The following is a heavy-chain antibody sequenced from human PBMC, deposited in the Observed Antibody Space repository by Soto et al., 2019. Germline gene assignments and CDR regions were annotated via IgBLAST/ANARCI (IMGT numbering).Heavy chain of an antibody. Sequence: SCKASGSTITWYAMHWVPQAPGQRVEWMGWINAGNGSNKYSADSVKGRFTISSDNSKNTLYLQMNSLRAADTAVYYCARGEEEGADYFDYWGQGTLVTVSS. CDR2: INAGNGSNK. CDR3: ARGEEEGADYFDY. J-gene: IGHJ4*02. CDR1: GSTITWYA. V-gene: IGHV3-30*16.